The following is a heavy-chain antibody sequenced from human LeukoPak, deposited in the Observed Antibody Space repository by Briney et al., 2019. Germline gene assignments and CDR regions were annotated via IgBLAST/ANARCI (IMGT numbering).Heavy chain of an antibody. V-gene: IGHV3-30*18. CDR3: AKEYSDRPDYFDY. Sequence: GXTFXXXGMHWXXXXPGXXXXXXAVISYDGSKKYYADSVKGRFTISRDNSKSTLYLQMNSLRVEDTAVYYCAKEYSDRPDYFDYWGQGTLVTVSS. J-gene: IGHJ4*02. CDR1: GXTFXXXG. D-gene: IGHD6-13*01. CDR2: ISYDGSKK.